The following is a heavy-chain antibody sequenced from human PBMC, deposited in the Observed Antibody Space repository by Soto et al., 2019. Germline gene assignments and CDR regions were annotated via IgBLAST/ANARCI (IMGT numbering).Heavy chain of an antibody. Sequence: PGQGLEWMGWINPNSGATNYAPKVQGRVTRPHDASISTVQMELSTLTPDDTAVYFCARFNVVRRGSAGLAFWGLGTLVTASS. J-gene: IGHJ1*01. CDR2: INPNSGAT. CDR3: ARFNVVRRGSAGLAF. V-gene: IGHV1-2*02. D-gene: IGHD3-16*01.